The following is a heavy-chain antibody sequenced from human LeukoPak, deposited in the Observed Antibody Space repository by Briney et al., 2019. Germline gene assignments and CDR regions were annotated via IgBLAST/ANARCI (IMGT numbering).Heavy chain of an antibody. CDR2: INHSGST. CDR1: GGSFSGYY. D-gene: IGHD3-9*01. Sequence: PSETLSLTCAVYGGSFSGYYWSWIRQPPGKGLEWIGEINHSGSTNYNPSLKSRVTISVDTSKNQFSLKLSSVTAADTAVYYCARVPSPYDILTGYYHVDWYFDLWAVAPWSLSPQ. J-gene: IGHJ2*01. V-gene: IGHV4-34*01. CDR3: ARVPSPYDILTGYYHVDWYFDL.